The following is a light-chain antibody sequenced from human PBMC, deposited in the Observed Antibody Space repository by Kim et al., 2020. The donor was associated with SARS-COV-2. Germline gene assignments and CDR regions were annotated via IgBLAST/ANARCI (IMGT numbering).Light chain of an antibody. CDR1: QSVRSS. Sequence: EIVLTQSPGTLSLSPGERATLSCRTSQSVRSSLAWYQQRPGQAPRLLIYGASTRATGIPDRFSGSGSGTDFTLTISRLEPEDFAVYHCQQYGSPPHTFGQGTKLEI. CDR2: GAS. V-gene: IGKV3-20*01. CDR3: QQYGSPPHT. J-gene: IGKJ2*01.